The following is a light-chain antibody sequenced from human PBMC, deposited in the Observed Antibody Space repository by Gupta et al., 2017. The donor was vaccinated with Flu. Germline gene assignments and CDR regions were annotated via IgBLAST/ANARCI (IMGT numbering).Light chain of an antibody. J-gene: IGKJ1*01. CDR2: GTS. V-gene: IGKV3-20*01. CDR3: QQYSESPWT. Sequence: EIVLTQSPGTLSLSAGERATLSCRASQTLTTSFLAWYQQKPGQAPSLLIFGTSARAPGIPDRFIGSGSETDFTLTIRRLEPEDFAIYYCQQYSESPWTFGHGTKVEVK. CDR1: QTLTTSF.